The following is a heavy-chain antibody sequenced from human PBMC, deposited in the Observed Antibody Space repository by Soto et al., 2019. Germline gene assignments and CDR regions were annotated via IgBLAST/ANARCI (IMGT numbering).Heavy chain of an antibody. V-gene: IGHV1-8*01. CDR2: MKPHSGNI. CDR3: VRGKYWFYT. CDR1: GYTFTTYD. Sequence: QVQLVQSGAEVKKPGASVKVSCQASGYTFTTYDINWVRQATGQGLEWMGWMKPHSGNIGFAQKFQGRVTMTRDTSINIAYLELRNIRSEDTALYYCVRGKYWFYTCGHGTLVTVSA. J-gene: IGHJ5*01.